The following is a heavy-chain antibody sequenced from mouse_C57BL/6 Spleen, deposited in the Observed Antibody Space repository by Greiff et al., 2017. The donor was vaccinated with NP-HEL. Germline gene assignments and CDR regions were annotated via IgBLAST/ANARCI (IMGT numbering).Heavy chain of an antibody. Sequence: VQLQQPGAELVMPGASVKLSCKASSYTFTSYWMHWVKQRPGQGLEWIGEIDPSDSYTNYIQKFKGKSTLTVDKSSSPAYMQLSSLTSEDSAVYDCASDYYGSSLYAMDYWGQGTSVTVSS. D-gene: IGHD1-1*01. V-gene: IGHV1-69*01. CDR1: SYTFTSYW. CDR3: ASDYYGSSLYAMDY. CDR2: IDPSDSYT. J-gene: IGHJ4*01.